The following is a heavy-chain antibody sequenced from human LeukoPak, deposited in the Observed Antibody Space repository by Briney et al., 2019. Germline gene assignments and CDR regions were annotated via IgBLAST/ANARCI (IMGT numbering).Heavy chain of an antibody. CDR1: GYTFTSYG. D-gene: IGHD1-26*01. J-gene: IGHJ4*02. Sequence: ASVKVSCKASGYTFTSYGISWVRPAPGQGLEWMGWISAYNGNTNYAQKLQGRVTMTTDTSTSTAYMELRSLRSDDTAVYYCARDSGSYPARGFDYWGQGTLVTVSS. CDR3: ARDSGSYPARGFDY. V-gene: IGHV1-18*01. CDR2: ISAYNGNT.